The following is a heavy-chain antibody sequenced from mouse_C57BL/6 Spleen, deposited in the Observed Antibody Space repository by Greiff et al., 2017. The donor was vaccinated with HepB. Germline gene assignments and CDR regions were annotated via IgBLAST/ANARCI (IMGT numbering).Heavy chain of an antibody. CDR2: IDPSDSYT. CDR3: ARGPYYGSSLVDY. CDR1: GYTFTSYW. Sequence: VQLQQSGAELVMPGASVKLSCKASGYTFTSYWMHWVKQRPGQGLEWIGEIDPSDSYTNYNQKFKGKSTLTVDKSSSTAYMQLSSLTSEDSAVYYCARGPYYGSSLVDYWGQGTTLTVSS. J-gene: IGHJ2*01. V-gene: IGHV1-69*01. D-gene: IGHD1-1*01.